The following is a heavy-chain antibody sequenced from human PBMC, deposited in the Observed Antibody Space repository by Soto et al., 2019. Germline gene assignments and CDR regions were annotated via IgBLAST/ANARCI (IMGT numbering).Heavy chain of an antibody. Sequence: QVQLQESGPGLVKPSETLSLTCTVSGGSISSYYWSWIRQPPGKGLEWIGYIYYSGSPKYNPSIESRVTISVDTSKNQFSLKLGSVTAADTAVYYCVRARGYYGSRVDYWGQGTLVTVSS. CDR2: IYYSGSP. CDR1: GGSISSYY. CDR3: VRARGYYGSRVDY. D-gene: IGHD3-10*01. J-gene: IGHJ4*02. V-gene: IGHV4-59*01.